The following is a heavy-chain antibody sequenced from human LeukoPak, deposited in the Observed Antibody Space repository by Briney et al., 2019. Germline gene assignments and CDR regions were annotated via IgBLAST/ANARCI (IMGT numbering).Heavy chain of an antibody. V-gene: IGHV1-2*02. CDR1: GYTSTGYY. CDR2: INPNSGGT. CDR3: ARDRGAARPGGYYYYMDV. Sequence: ASVTVSCKASGYTSTGYYMHWVRQAPGQGLEWMGWINPNSGGTNYAQKFQGRVTMTRDTSISTAYMELSRLRSDDTAVYYCARDRGAARPGGYYYYMDVWGKGTTVTVSS. J-gene: IGHJ6*03. D-gene: IGHD6-6*01.